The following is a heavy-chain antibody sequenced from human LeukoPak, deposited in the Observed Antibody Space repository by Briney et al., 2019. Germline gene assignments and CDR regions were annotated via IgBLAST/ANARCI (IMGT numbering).Heavy chain of an antibody. CDR1: GFTFRSYG. CDR3: ARKGDNAFDY. Sequence: GGSLRLSCAASGFTFRSYGMHWVRQAPGKRLEWVAVIWYDGSNKYYADSVKGRFTISRDNSKNTLYLQMNSLRAEDTAVYYCARKGDNAFDYWGQGTLVTVSS. CDR2: IWYDGSNK. V-gene: IGHV3-33*01. J-gene: IGHJ4*02. D-gene: IGHD3-16*01.